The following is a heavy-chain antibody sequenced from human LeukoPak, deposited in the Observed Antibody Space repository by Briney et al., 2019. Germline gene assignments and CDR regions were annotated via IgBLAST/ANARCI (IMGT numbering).Heavy chain of an antibody. D-gene: IGHD3-10*01. CDR3: ARGPPRPRFGEYYFYYYTDV. CDR1: GGSISSSNW. V-gene: IGHV4-4*02. CDR2: IYHSGST. J-gene: IGHJ6*03. Sequence: PSGTLSLTCAVSGGSISSSNWWSWVRQPPGKTLEWIGEIYHSGSTNYNPSLESRVTISLDTSKNQFSLKLSSVTAADTAVYYCARGPPRPRFGEYYFYYYTDVWGKGTTVTVSS.